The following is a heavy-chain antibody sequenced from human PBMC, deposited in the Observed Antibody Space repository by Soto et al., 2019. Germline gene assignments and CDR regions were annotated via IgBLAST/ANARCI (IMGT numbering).Heavy chain of an antibody. CDR1: GYTFTRYG. J-gene: IGHJ5*02. V-gene: IGHV1-3*01. CDR3: AREGPYRTNNGCFDP. CDR2: INAANGNT. Sequence: QVQLVQSGAEVKRPGASVRISCKASGYTFTRYGIHWVRQAPGQRLEWMGWINAANGNTKNSEKLQGRVTITRDTSTSTAYAELSSLTSKDTAVYYCAREGPYRTNNGCFDPWGQGTLVTVSS. D-gene: IGHD4-4*01.